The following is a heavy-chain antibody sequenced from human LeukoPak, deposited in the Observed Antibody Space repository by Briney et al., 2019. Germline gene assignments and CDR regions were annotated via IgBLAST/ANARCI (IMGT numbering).Heavy chain of an antibody. J-gene: IGHJ4*02. D-gene: IGHD5-12*01. V-gene: IGHV4-39*07. Sequence: SETLSLTCTVSGGSISSSGYSWGWIRQPPGKGLEWIGNIFYSGTTYYNPSLKSRVTISLGTSKNQFSLKLSSVTAADTAVYFCARRYSGSDFWGQGTLVTVSS. CDR1: GGSISSSGYS. CDR2: IFYSGTT. CDR3: ARRYSGSDF.